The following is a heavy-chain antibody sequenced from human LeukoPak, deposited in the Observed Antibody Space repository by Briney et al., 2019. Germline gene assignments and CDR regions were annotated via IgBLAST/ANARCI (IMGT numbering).Heavy chain of an antibody. J-gene: IGHJ4*02. CDR2: IGGSGGST. Sequence: PGGSLRLSCAASGFTFSSYAMSWVRQAPGKGLEWVSAIGGSGGSTYYADSVKGRFTISRDNSKNTLYLQMNSLRVEDTAVYYCASSDRSSWYDYWGQGTLVTVSS. CDR3: ASSDRSSWYDY. D-gene: IGHD6-13*01. CDR1: GFTFSSYA. V-gene: IGHV3-23*01.